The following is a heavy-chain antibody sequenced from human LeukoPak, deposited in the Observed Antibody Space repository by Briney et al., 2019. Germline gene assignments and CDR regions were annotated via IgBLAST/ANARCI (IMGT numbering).Heavy chain of an antibody. CDR1: GFIFSSYW. Sequence: GGSLRLSCADSGFIFSSYWMHWVRQAPGKGLVWVSRINSDGVSTSYADSVKGRLTISRDNAKNTLYLQMNSLRDEDTAVYYCAKGGRNVIDYWGQGTLVTVSS. CDR3: AKGGRNVIDY. D-gene: IGHD3-16*01. J-gene: IGHJ4*02. V-gene: IGHV3-74*01. CDR2: INSDGVST.